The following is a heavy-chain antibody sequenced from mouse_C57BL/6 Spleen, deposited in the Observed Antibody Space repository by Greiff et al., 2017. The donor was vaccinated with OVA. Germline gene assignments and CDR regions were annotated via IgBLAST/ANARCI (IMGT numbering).Heavy chain of an antibody. D-gene: IGHD2-2*01. Sequence: VQLQQSGAELVRPGASVKLSCTASGFNIKDDYMHWVKQRPEQGLEWIGWIDPENGDTEYASKFQGKATITADTSSNTAYLQLSSLTSEDTAVYYCTASQGYGWGQGTTLTVSS. V-gene: IGHV14-4*01. CDR3: TASQGYG. CDR1: GFNIKDDY. J-gene: IGHJ2*01. CDR2: IDPENGDT.